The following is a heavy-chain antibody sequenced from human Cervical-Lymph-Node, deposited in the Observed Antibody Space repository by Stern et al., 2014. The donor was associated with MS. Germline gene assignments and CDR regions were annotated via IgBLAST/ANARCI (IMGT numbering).Heavy chain of an antibody. Sequence: EVQLVESGGGLVKPGGSLRIPCAASGFTFSNAWMTWVRQAPGKGLEWVGRIKSQTDGGTTDYAAPVKGRFIISRDDSKNTLYLQMNSLKTEDTAVYYCATVGPWGQGTLVIVSS. CDR1: GFTFSNAW. CDR3: ATVGP. CDR2: IKSQTDGGTT. V-gene: IGHV3-15*01. J-gene: IGHJ5*02.